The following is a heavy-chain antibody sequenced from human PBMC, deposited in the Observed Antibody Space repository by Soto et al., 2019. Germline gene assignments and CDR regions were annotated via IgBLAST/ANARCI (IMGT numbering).Heavy chain of an antibody. CDR3: ARDRGYSYGHDY. J-gene: IGHJ4*01. D-gene: IGHD5-18*01. CDR1: GGSISSYY. CDR2: IYYSGST. Sequence: SETLSLTCTVSGGSISSYYWSWIRQPPGKGLEWIGYIYYSGSTNYNPSLKSRVTISVDTSKNQFSLKLSSVTAADTAVYYCARDRGYSYGHDYWGHGTLVTVSS. V-gene: IGHV4-59*01.